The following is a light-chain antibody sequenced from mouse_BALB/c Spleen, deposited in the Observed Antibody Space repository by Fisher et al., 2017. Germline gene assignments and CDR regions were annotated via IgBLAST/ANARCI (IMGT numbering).Light chain of an antibody. V-gene: IGKV1-117*02. CDR2: KVS. CDR1: QSIVHSNGNTY. Sequence: VLTQSPLSLPVSLGDQASISCRSSQSIVHSNGNTYLEWYLQKPGQSPKLLIYKVSNRFSGVPARFSGSGSGTDFTLNIHPVEEEDAATYYCQQSNEDPLTFGAGTKLELK. CDR3: QQSNEDPLT. J-gene: IGKJ5*01.